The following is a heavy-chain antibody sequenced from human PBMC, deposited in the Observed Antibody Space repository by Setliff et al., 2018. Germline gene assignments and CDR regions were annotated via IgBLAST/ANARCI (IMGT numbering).Heavy chain of an antibody. Sequence: ETLSLTCTVSGGSISSGGYYWSWIRQHPGKGLEWVSYISGSSGNTYYADSVKGRFTISRDNSKNTLFLQMNSLRADDTAVYYCMKKIIAGGGPPYDYFDYWGQGTLVTVSS. CDR1: GGSISSGGYY. J-gene: IGHJ4*02. CDR3: MKKIIAGGGPPYDYFDY. D-gene: IGHD1-26*01. CDR2: ISGSSGNT. V-gene: IGHV3-23*01.